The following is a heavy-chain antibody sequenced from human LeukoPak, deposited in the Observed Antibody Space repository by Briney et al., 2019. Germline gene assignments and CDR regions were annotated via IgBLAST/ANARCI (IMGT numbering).Heavy chain of an antibody. CDR3: ATYKMGAGGKGS. V-gene: IGHV4-30-4*01. Sequence: SETLSLTCTVSGGSITSGDYHWSWIRQPPGMGLGWIGYIDYSGSTYCNPSLKSRATLSVDTSKNQFSLRLNSVTVADTAVYYCATYKMGAGGKGSWGQGTLVTVSS. CDR1: GGSITSGDYH. J-gene: IGHJ5*02. D-gene: IGHD6-13*01. CDR2: IDYSGST.